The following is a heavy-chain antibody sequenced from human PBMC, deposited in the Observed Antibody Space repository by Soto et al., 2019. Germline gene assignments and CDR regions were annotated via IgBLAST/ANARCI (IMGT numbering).Heavy chain of an antibody. CDR1: GFTFSNYA. V-gene: IGHV3-23*01. CDR3: AKNQPSWATRAAFDY. Sequence: GGSLRLSCAASGFTFSNYAMNWVRQAPGKGLEWVSGISGGSGDSTFYADPVKGRFTISRDNSKNTLHLQMNSLRTEDTAVYYCAKNQPSWATRAAFDYWGQGTLVPVSS. D-gene: IGHD2-2*01. CDR2: ISGGSGDST. J-gene: IGHJ4*02.